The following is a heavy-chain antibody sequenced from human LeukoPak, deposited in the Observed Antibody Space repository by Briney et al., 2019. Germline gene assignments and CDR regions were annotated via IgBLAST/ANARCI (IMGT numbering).Heavy chain of an antibody. CDR3: ASFYDSRPDP. CDR2: ISSSSSTI. CDR1: GFTFSSYS. J-gene: IGHJ5*02. D-gene: IGHD3-22*01. Sequence: PGGSLRLSCATSGFTFSSYSMNWVRQAPGKGLEWVSYISSSSSTIYYADSVKGRFTISRDNAKNSLYLQMNSLRDEDTAVYYCASFYDSRPDPWGQGTLVTVSS. V-gene: IGHV3-48*02.